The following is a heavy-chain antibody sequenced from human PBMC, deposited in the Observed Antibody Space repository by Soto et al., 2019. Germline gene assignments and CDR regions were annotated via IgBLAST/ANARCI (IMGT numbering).Heavy chain of an antibody. CDR1: GFTFSDYQ. D-gene: IGHD2-2*01. V-gene: IGHV3-11*01. J-gene: IGHJ6*03. Sequence: QVHLVESGGGLVKPGGSLRLSCAASGFTFSDYQMSWIRQAPGKGLEWVSYIGSSGLSVYYEDCVKGRFTISRDNANNSLYLEMNSLRAEDSAVYYCARDLRQLLSHNYYYYYLDVWGKGTTVSVSS. CDR3: ARDLRQLLSHNYYYYYLDV. CDR2: IGSSGLSV.